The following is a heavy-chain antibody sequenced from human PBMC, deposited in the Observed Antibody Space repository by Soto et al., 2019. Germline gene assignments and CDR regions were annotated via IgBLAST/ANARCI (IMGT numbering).Heavy chain of an antibody. CDR3: AREAEGYGMDV. CDR2: IYPGDSDT. V-gene: IGHV5-51*01. CDR1: GYTFATHW. Sequence: GESLKISCKGSGYTFATHWIAWVRQMPGKGLEWMGIIYPGDSDTRYSPSFQGQVTISADKSFSTAYLQWSSLKASDTAMYYCAREAEGYGMDVWGQGTTVTVSS. J-gene: IGHJ6*02.